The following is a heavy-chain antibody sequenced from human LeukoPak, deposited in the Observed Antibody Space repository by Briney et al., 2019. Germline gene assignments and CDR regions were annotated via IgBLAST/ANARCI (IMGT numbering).Heavy chain of an antibody. J-gene: IGHJ2*01. V-gene: IGHV4-39*01. Sequence: KPSETLSLTCTVSGGSISSNTYYWAWIRQPPGKGLEWIGSIYHTGSTYYNPSLKSRVTISVDPSKHRFTLQLSSVTAADTAVYYCARGRYSYGYRWWYFDLWGRGTLVTVPS. D-gene: IGHD5-18*01. CDR2: IYHTGST. CDR3: ARGRYSYGYRWWYFDL. CDR1: GGSISSNTYY.